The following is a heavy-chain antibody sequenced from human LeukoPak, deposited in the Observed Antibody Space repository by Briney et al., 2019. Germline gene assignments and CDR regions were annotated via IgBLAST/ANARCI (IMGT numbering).Heavy chain of an antibody. CDR1: GFTFSSYW. D-gene: IGHD5-12*01. V-gene: IGHV3-74*01. CDR2: INSDGSST. Sequence: QPGGSLRLSCAASGFTFSSYWMHWVRQAPGKGLVWVSRINSDGSSTSYADSVKGRFTISRDNAKNSLYLQMNSLRAEDTAVYYCARERGYSGYDYYYYGMDVWGQGTTVTVSS. CDR3: ARERGYSGYDYYYYGMDV. J-gene: IGHJ6*02.